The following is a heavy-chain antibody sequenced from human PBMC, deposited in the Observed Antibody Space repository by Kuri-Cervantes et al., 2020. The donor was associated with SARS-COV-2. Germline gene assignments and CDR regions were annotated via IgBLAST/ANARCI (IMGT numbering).Heavy chain of an antibody. D-gene: IGHD6-19*01. V-gene: IGHV3-49*04. Sequence: GESLRLSCTASGFTVGDYAMSWVRQAPGKGLEWVGFIRSKAYGGTTEYAASVKGRFTISRDDSKSIAYLQMNSLRAEDTAGYYCTRAGSSGWYWFDPWGHGTLVTVSS. CDR1: GFTVGDYA. J-gene: IGHJ5*02. CDR2: IRSKAYGGTT. CDR3: TRAGSSGWYWFDP.